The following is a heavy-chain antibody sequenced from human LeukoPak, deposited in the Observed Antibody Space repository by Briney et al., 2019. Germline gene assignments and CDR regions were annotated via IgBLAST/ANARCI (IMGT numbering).Heavy chain of an antibody. Sequence: GWISAYNVNTNYAQQLQWRVTMTTDTATRTAKMELRRLRSDDTAVYYCARESGFGELLLNYWGQGTQVTVSS. V-gene: IGHV1-18*01. CDR3: ARESGFGELLLNY. CDR2: ISAYNVNT. J-gene: IGHJ4*02. D-gene: IGHD3-10*01.